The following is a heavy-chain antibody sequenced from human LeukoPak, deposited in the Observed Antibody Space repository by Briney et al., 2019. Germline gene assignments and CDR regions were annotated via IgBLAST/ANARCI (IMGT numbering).Heavy chain of an antibody. CDR1: GFTFSNAW. Sequence: GGSLRLSCAASGFTFSNAWMSWFRQAPGKGLEWVGFIRSKSFGGTTEYAASVKGRFTISRDDSKTIAYLQMNSLKTEDTAVYYCMRGRLELRYWGQGTLVTVSS. CDR3: MRGRLELRY. J-gene: IGHJ4*02. V-gene: IGHV3-49*03. CDR2: IRSKSFGGTT. D-gene: IGHD1-7*01.